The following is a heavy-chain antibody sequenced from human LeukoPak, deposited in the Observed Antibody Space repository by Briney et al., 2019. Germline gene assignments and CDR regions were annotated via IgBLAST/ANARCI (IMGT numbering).Heavy chain of an antibody. V-gene: IGHV4-59*08. Sequence: PSETLSLTCAVYGGSFSGYYWSGLRQPPGKGLDWIGYIYYSGSTNYNPSLTNRVTISVNTPKNHFPLKLSPVTAAAPAVYYCARLAYCGGDCYSHIVGATTSWWFDPWGQGTLVTVSS. D-gene: IGHD2-21*02. CDR2: IYYSGST. CDR1: GGSFSGYY. CDR3: ARLAYCGGDCYSHIVGATTSWWFDP. J-gene: IGHJ5*02.